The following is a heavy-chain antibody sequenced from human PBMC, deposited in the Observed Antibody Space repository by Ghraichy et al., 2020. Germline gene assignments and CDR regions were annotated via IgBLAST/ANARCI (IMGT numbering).Heavy chain of an antibody. Sequence: GGSLRLSCAASGFSLSDHEVNWVRQAPGKGLEWVSYISSSGNAIYYADSVKGRFTISRDNAQNSLYLQMNSLRADDTAVYYCAREGVYSSGWQFEAFDLWGQGTMVTVSS. CDR2: ISSSGNAI. D-gene: IGHD6-19*01. CDR3: AREGVYSSGWQFEAFDL. CDR1: GFSLSDHE. J-gene: IGHJ3*01. V-gene: IGHV3-48*03.